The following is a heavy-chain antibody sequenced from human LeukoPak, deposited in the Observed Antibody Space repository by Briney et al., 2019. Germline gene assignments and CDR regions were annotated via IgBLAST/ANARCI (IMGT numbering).Heavy chain of an antibody. D-gene: IGHD1-26*01. CDR3: ARYCGSYPHDAFDI. CDR2: IYYSGST. Sequence: SETLSLTCTVSGGSISSYYWSWIRQPPGKGLEWIGYIYYSGSTSYNPSLKSRVTISVVTSKNHFSLKLSSVTAADTAVYYCARYCGSYPHDAFDIWGQGTMVTVSS. J-gene: IGHJ3*02. V-gene: IGHV4-59*01. CDR1: GGSISSYY.